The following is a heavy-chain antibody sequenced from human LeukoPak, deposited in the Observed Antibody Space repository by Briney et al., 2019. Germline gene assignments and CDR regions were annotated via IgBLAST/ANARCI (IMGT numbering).Heavy chain of an antibody. J-gene: IGHJ3*02. CDR2: ISSSSSTI. D-gene: IGHD1-14*01. V-gene: IGHV3-48*04. CDR3: AKDISAENDAFDI. CDR1: GFTFSSYS. Sequence: GGSLRLSCAASGFTFSSYSMNWVRQAPGKGLEWVSYISSSSSTIYYADSVKGRFTISRDNAKNSLYLQMNSLRAEDTALYYCAKDISAENDAFDIWGQGTMVTVS.